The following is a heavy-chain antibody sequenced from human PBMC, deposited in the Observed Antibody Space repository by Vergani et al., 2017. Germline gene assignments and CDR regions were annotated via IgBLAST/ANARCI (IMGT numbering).Heavy chain of an antibody. Sequence: QVQLVQSGAEVKKPGASVKVSCKASGYTFTSYGISWVRQAPGQGLEWMGWISAYNGNTNYAQKFQGRVTMTRNTSISTAYMELSSLRSEDTAVYYCARGWRVQLWFVEDWFDPWGQGTLVTVSS. J-gene: IGHJ5*02. CDR3: ARGWRVQLWFVEDWFDP. V-gene: IGHV1-18*01. CDR1: GYTFTSYG. CDR2: ISAYNGNT. D-gene: IGHD5-18*01.